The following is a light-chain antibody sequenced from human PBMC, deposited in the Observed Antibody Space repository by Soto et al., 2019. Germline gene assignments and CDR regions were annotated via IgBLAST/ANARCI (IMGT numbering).Light chain of an antibody. Sequence: QSVLTQPPSVSAAPGQKVTISCSGTSSNIGRNYVAWYQQLPGTAPKLLIYDNDKRPSGIPDRFSGSKSGTSATLGITGLQTGYEVDYYCGTWDSSLSDAVVFAEGTQLTVL. CDR1: SSNIGRNY. V-gene: IGLV1-51*01. CDR2: DND. CDR3: GTWDSSLSDAVV. J-gene: IGLJ2*01.